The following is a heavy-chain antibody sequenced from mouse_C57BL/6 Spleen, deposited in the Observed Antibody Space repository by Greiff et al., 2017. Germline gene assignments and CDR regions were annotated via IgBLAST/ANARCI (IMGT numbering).Heavy chain of an antibody. CDR1: GFTFSSYG. J-gene: IGHJ2*01. CDR2: ISSGGSYT. D-gene: IGHD2-14*01. CDR3: ARHDTMGTSVFDY. Sequence: EVQVVESGGDLVKPGGSLKLSCAASGFTFSSYGMSWVRQTPDKRLEWVATISSGGSYTYYPDSVKGRFTISRDNAKNTLYLQMSSLKSEDTAMYYGARHDTMGTSVFDYWGQGTTLTVSS. V-gene: IGHV5-6*01.